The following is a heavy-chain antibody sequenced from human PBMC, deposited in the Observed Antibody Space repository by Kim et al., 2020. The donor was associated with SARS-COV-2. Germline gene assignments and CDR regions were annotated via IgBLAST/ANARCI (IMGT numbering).Heavy chain of an antibody. CDR2: ISSSSSYI. Sequence: GGSLRLSCAASGFTFSRYSMNWVRQAPGKGLEWVSSISSSSSYIYYEDSVKGRFTISRDNAKNALYLQMNSLRAEDTAVYYCARWRGSSGYPRMDVWGQGTTVTISS. J-gene: IGHJ6*02. CDR3: ARWRGSSGYPRMDV. V-gene: IGHV3-21*01. D-gene: IGHD3-22*01. CDR1: GFTFSRYS.